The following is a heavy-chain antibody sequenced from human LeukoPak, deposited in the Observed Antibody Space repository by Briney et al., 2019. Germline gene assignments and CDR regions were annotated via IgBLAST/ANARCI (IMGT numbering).Heavy chain of an antibody. CDR2: IIPILGIA. D-gene: IGHD3-3*01. CDR1: GGTFTSYA. J-gene: IGHJ5*02. CDR3: ARGPPREQFWSGYYTGWFDP. V-gene: IGHV1-69*04. Sequence: SVKLSCKASGGTFTSYAISWVRQAPGQGLEWMGRIIPILGIADDAQKFQGRVTITADESTSTAYMELSSLRSEDTAVYYCARGPPREQFWSGYYTGWFDPWGQGTLVTVSS.